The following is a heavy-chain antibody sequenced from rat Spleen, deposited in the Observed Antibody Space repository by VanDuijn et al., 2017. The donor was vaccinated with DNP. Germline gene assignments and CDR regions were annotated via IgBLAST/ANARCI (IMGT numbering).Heavy chain of an antibody. Sequence: QVQLQQSGAELAKPGASVKISCKASGYTFASYAMHWMKQTTGQALEWTGYMVAEDGGNKYNEKVKGKATLTVDKSSSTAYMQLGSLTPVDTAIYYWVRGREAFGYWRQGTLVAVSS. CDR3: VRGREAFGY. CDR1: GYTFASYA. J-gene: IGHJ3*01. CDR2: MVAEDGGN. V-gene: IGHV1-57*01.